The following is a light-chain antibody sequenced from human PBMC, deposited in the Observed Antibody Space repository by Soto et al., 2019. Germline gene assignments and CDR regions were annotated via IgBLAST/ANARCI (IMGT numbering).Light chain of an antibody. CDR3: SSYTSSSPPYV. Sequence: QSALTQPASVSGSPGQSIAISCTGTSNDVGGYNYVSWYQQHPVKAPQLIIYDVTNRPSGVSDRFSGSKSGNTASLTISGLQAEDEADYYCSSYTSSSPPYVFGTGTKVTVL. V-gene: IGLV2-14*01. CDR1: SNDVGGYNY. CDR2: DVT. J-gene: IGLJ1*01.